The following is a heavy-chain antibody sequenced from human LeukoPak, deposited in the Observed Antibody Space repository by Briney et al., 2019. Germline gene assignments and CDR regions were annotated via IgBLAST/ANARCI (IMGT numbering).Heavy chain of an antibody. J-gene: IGHJ4*02. D-gene: IGHD2-8*01. V-gene: IGHV3-30*03. CDR3: ARTDIVLMVYAARIDY. CDR1: GFTFSSYG. CDR2: ISYDGSNK. Sequence: GGSLRLSCAASGFTFSSYGMHWVRQAPGKGLEWVAVISYDGSNKYYADSVKGRFTISRDNSKNTLYLQMNSLRAEDTAVYYCARTDIVLMVYAARIDYWGQGTLVTVSS.